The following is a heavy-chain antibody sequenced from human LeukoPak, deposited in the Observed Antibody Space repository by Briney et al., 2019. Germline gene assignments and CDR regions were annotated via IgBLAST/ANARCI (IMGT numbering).Heavy chain of an antibody. J-gene: IGHJ5*02. Sequence: SVKVSCKASGGAFSNYAISWVRQAPGQGLEWMGGIIPIFGTANYAQKFQGRVTITTDESTSTAYMELSSLIFEDTAVYYCAITGSHRGFDPWGQGTLVTVSS. CDR1: GGAFSNYA. D-gene: IGHD1-14*01. CDR3: AITGSHRGFDP. V-gene: IGHV1-69*05. CDR2: IIPIFGTA.